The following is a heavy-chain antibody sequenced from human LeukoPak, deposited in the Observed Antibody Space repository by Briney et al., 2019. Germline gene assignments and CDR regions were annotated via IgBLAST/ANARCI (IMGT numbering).Heavy chain of an antibody. CDR2: INPNSGGT. D-gene: IGHD3-3*01. Sequence: GASVKVSCKASGYTFTGYYTHWVRQAPGQGLEWMGWINPNSGGTNYAQKFQGWVTMTRDTSISTAYMELSRLRSDDTAVYYCARAHYYDSYGMDVWGQGTTVTVSS. V-gene: IGHV1-2*04. J-gene: IGHJ6*02. CDR1: GYTFTGYY. CDR3: ARAHYYDSYGMDV.